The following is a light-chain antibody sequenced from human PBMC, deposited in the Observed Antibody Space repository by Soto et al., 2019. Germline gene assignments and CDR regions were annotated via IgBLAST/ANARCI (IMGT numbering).Light chain of an antibody. CDR2: GAS. CDR3: QQLNSYPLP. Sequence: EIVLTKSPDSLSLCKGVDPTRSCRASQSVGNNYLAWYQKTPGQAPRLLIYGASNRATGIPDRFSGSGSGTEFNLTSSRLQTEDFATYSCQQLNSYPLPFGGGTKVDIK. V-gene: IGKV3-20*01. CDR1: QSVGNNY. J-gene: IGKJ4*01.